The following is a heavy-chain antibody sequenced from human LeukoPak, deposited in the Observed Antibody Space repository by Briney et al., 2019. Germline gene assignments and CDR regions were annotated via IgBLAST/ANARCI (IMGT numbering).Heavy chain of an antibody. Sequence: GGSLRLSCAAPRFTFNSYTMNWVRQAPGKGLEWVSSISSSSNYIYYADSVKGRFTISRDNAKNSLYLQMKSLRAEDTAVYYCAKGDYYGPLEYWGQGTLVTVSS. CDR2: ISSSSNYI. D-gene: IGHD1-26*01. CDR1: RFTFNSYT. V-gene: IGHV3-21*04. J-gene: IGHJ4*02. CDR3: AKGDYYGPLEY.